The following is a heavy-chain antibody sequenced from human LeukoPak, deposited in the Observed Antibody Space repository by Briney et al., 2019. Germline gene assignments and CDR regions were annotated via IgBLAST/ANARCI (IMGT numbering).Heavy chain of an antibody. CDR2: ISLKSGGT. CDR1: GFPLNGYY. CDR3: ARAAPHEFLTLPTDWFDP. D-gene: IGHD3-3*01. Sequence: ASVKVSCRASGFPLNGYYMHWLRQAPGPGPEWMGWISLKSGGTNYAQKFQGRVTMTRDTSINTAYMELSRLRSDDTAVYYRARAAPHEFLTLPTDWFDPWGQGTLVAVSS. V-gene: IGHV1-2*02. J-gene: IGHJ5*02.